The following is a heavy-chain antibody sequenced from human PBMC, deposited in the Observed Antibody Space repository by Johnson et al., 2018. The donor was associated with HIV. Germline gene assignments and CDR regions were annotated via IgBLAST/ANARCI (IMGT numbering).Heavy chain of an antibody. CDR3: ARAYSYGAFDI. CDR2: IYSGDTT. V-gene: IGHV3-66*01. D-gene: IGHD5-18*01. J-gene: IGHJ3*02. Sequence: VIYSGDTTYYADSVKGRFTISRDNSKNTLYLQMNSLRAEDTAVYYCARAYSYGAFDIWGLGTKVTVSS.